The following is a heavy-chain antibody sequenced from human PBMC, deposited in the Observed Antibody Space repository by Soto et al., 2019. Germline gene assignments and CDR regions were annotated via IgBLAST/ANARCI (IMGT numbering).Heavy chain of an antibody. D-gene: IGHD6-6*01. CDR2: ISSSSSYI. CDR1: GFTFSSYS. CDR3: ARDLYSSSEKGYNWFDP. V-gene: IGHV3-21*01. Sequence: EVQLVESGGGLVKPGGSLRLSCAASGFTFSSYSMNWVRQAPGKGLEWVSSISSSSSYIYYADSVKGRFTISRDNAKHSLYLQMNSLRAEDTAVYYCARDLYSSSEKGYNWFDPWGQGTLVTVSS. J-gene: IGHJ5*02.